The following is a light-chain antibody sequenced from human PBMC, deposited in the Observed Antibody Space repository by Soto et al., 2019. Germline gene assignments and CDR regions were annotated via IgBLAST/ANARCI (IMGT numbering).Light chain of an antibody. V-gene: IGKV3-20*01. CDR3: HQYGTAPLT. J-gene: IGKJ3*01. CDR2: GTS. Sequence: EIVLTQSPGTLSLSPGERATLSCRASQSVSSKYLAWYQQKPGQAPRVLIYGTSIRASGVPERFSGGGSGADFTLTISRLEPEDFSVYYCHQYGTAPLTFGPGTKVDIK. CDR1: QSVSSKY.